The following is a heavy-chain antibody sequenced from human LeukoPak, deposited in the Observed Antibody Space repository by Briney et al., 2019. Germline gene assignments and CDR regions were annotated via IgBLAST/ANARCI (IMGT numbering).Heavy chain of an antibody. J-gene: IGHJ4*02. V-gene: IGHV3-48*01. CDR1: GFTFNDYD. CDR2: ITGSGVTT. Sequence: GGSLRLSCAASGFTFNDYDMHWVRQAPGKGLEWVSFITGSGVTTSYADSVKGRFTISRDSAKHSLFLQMNSLRAEDTAVYYCARPSSSGSINSWGQGTLVTVSS. CDR3: ARPSSSGSINS. D-gene: IGHD6-19*01.